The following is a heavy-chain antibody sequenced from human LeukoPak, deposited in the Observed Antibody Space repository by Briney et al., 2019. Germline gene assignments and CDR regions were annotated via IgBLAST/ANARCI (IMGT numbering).Heavy chain of an antibody. CDR1: GFAFSNYA. J-gene: IGHJ3*01. CDR3: AKDLKGVLVANIPGGFDA. CDR2: ISSSGGST. Sequence: GGSLRLSCAASGFAFSNYAMSWVRQAPGKGLEWVSGISSSGGSTYYADSVKGRFTISRDNSKSTLYLQMNSLRVEDTAVYYCAKDLKGVLVANIPGGFDAWGQGTKVTVSS. V-gene: IGHV3-23*01. D-gene: IGHD2-8*01.